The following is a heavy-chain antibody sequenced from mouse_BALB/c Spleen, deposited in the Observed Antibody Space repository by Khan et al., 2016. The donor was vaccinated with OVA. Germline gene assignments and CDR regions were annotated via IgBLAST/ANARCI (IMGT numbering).Heavy chain of an antibody. D-gene: IGHD4-1*01. CDR2: IDPANGNT. V-gene: IGHV14-3*02. CDR1: GFNIKDTY. Sequence: EVQLQESGAELVKPGASVKLSCTASGFNIKDTYIHWVKQRPDQSLEWIGRIDPANGNTECDPKFQGKATLTADTSSNTAYLQLSSLTSEDTAVYYCARDYWDVFAYWGQGTLVTVSA. CDR3: ARDYWDVFAY. J-gene: IGHJ3*01.